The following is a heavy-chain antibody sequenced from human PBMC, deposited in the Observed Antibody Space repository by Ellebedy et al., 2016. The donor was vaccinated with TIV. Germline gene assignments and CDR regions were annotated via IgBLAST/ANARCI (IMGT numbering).Heavy chain of an antibody. D-gene: IGHD1-26*01. V-gene: IGHV4-34*01. CDR1: GASFSHYY. CDR2: INHSGST. CDR3: ARGRGGSYSIPFDV. J-gene: IGHJ4*02. Sequence: SETLSLXCAVYGASFSHYYWSWIRLPPGKGLEWIGEINHSGSTYYNPSLKSRVSMSVDRSKNQFSLKLNSLSAADTAVYFCARGRGGSYSIPFDVWGQGALVTVSP.